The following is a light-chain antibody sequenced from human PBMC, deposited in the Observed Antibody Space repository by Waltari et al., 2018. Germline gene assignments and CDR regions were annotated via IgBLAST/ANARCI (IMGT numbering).Light chain of an antibody. Sequence: IQLSQSPSSLSASVAARVTITCRASQGISSYLNWYQQKPGKAPKLLIYYANSLASGVPSRFSGSGSGTEFTLTISSLQPEDFATYYCQQGNSYPRTFGQGTKVEIK. CDR1: QGISSY. J-gene: IGKJ1*01. CDR2: YAN. V-gene: IGKV1-13*02. CDR3: QQGNSYPRT.